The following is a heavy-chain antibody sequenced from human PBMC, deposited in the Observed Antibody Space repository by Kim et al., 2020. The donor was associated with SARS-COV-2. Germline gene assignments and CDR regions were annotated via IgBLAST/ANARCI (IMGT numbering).Heavy chain of an antibody. J-gene: IGHJ4*02. V-gene: IGHV3-30*04. CDR2: ISYDGSNK. D-gene: IGHD2-21*02. Sequence: GGSLRLSCAASGFTFSSYAMHWVRQAPGKGLEWVAVISYDGSNKYYADSVKGRFTISRDNSKNTLYLQMNSLRAEDTAVYYCARGSYTPHTQLAYCGGDCSPIFDYWGQGTLVTVSS. CDR3: ARGSYTPHTQLAYCGGDCSPIFDY. CDR1: GFTFSSYA.